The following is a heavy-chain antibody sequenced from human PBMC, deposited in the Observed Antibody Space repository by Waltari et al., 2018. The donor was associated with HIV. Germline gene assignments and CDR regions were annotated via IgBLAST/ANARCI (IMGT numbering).Heavy chain of an antibody. V-gene: IGHV3-21*01. CDR3: ATDLLDF. CDR1: GFKFRNYK. CDR2: ISSTSSHS. J-gene: IGHJ4*02. Sequence: DVQLVESGGGLVKPGGSLRLSCTASGFKFRNYKMNWGSQAPGKGLEWVSSISSTSSHSFYANSVRGRFTISRDNSKNSLYLQMKSLTADDTAVYYCATDLLDFWGQGTLVIVSS.